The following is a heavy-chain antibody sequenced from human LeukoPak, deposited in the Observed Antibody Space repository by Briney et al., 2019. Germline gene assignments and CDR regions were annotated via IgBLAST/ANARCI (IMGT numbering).Heavy chain of an antibody. CDR2: IIPIFGTA. J-gene: IGHJ6*03. CDR1: GGTFSNYP. Sequence: GASVKVSCKASGGTFSNYPISWVRQAPGQGLEWMGGIIPIFGTANYAQKFQGRVTITADESTSTAYMELSSLRSEDTAVYYCARMGAARRHYYYMDVWGKGTTVTVSS. CDR3: ARMGAARRHYYYMDV. V-gene: IGHV1-69*13. D-gene: IGHD6-6*01.